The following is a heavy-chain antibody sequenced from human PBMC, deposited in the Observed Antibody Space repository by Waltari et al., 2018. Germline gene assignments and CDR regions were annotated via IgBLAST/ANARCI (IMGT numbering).Heavy chain of an antibody. Sequence: VQLQESGPGLVKPSQTLSLTCTVSGGSISSGGYYWSWIRQHPGKGLEGVSVIYSGGSTYYADSVKGRFTISRDNSKNTLYLQMNSLRAEDTAVYYCAKEAGRDSSGPWEDWGQGTLVTVSS. V-gene: IGHV3-23*03. CDR2: IYSGGST. CDR3: AKEAGRDSSGPWED. J-gene: IGHJ4*02. D-gene: IGHD3-22*01. CDR1: GGSISSGGYY.